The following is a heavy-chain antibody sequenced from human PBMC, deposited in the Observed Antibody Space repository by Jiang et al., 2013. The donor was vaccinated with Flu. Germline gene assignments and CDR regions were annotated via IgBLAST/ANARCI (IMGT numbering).Heavy chain of an antibody. CDR1: GGSISSYY. Sequence: GLVKPSETLSLTCTVSGGSISSYYWSWIRQPPGKGLEWIGYIYYSGSTNYNPSLKSRVTISVDTSKNQFSLKLSSVTAADTAVYYCARDYYDSSGYFGGLFDPWGRGTLVTVSS. CDR2: IYYSGST. V-gene: IGHV4-59*01. D-gene: IGHD3-22*01. J-gene: IGHJ5*02. CDR3: ARDYYDSSGYFGGLFDP.